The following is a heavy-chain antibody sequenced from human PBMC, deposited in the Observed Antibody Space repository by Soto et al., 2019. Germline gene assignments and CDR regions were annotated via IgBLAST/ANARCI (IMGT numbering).Heavy chain of an antibody. CDR3: AKSSNGYSGYDPLLIYMDV. CDR2: ISYDGSNK. D-gene: IGHD5-12*01. V-gene: IGHV3-30*18. Sequence: GGSLRLSCAASGFTFSSYGMHWVRQAPGKGLEWVAVISYDGSNKYYADSVKGRFTISRDNSKNTLYLQMNSLRAEDTAVYYCAKSSNGYSGYDPLLIYMDVWGKGTTVTVSS. CDR1: GFTFSSYG. J-gene: IGHJ6*03.